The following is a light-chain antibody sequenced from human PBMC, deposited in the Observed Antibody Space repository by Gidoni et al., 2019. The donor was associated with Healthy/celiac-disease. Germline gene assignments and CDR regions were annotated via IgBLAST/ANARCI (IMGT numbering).Light chain of an antibody. CDR3: QQRSNCPIT. CDR1: QSVSSY. Sequence: EIVLPQCPATMPLSTGERATLSCRASQSVSSYLAWYQQKPGQAPRLLIYDASNRATGIPARFSGSGSGTDFTLTISSLEPEDFAVYYCQQRSNCPITFGQGTRLEIK. J-gene: IGKJ5*01. CDR2: DAS. V-gene: IGKV3-11*01.